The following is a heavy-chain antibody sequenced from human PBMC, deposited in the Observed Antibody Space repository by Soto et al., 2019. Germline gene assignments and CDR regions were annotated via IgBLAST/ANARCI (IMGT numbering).Heavy chain of an antibody. CDR2: IYSGGST. Sequence: RRLSCAASGFTVSSHYMSWVRQAPGKGLEWISVIYSGGSTYYADSVEGRFTISRDNSKNTLYLQMNSLRAEDTAVYYCARSRGMDVWGQGTTVTVSS. J-gene: IGHJ6*02. V-gene: IGHV3-53*01. CDR1: GFTVSSHY. CDR3: ARSRGMDV.